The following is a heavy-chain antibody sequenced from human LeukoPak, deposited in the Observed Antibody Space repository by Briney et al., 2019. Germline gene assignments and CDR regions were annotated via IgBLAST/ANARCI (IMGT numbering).Heavy chain of an antibody. D-gene: IGHD4-23*01. Sequence: GRSLRLSCAASGFTFSSYAMHWVRQAPGKGLEWVAVISYDGSNKYCADSVKGRFTISRDNSKNTQYLQMNSLRAEDTAVYYCARGATVVILSTFDYWGQGTLVTVSS. CDR1: GFTFSSYA. CDR3: ARGATVVILSTFDY. CDR2: ISYDGSNK. J-gene: IGHJ4*02. V-gene: IGHV3-30-3*01.